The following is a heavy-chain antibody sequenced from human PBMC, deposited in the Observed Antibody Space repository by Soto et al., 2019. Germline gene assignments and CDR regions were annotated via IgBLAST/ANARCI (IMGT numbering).Heavy chain of an antibody. V-gene: IGHV3-23*01. CDR1: GFTISPFD. CDR3: AKDVRGGSPRPDY. J-gene: IGHJ4*02. CDR2: ISASSDYT. Sequence: EVPLLESGGGLIQPGESLRLSCVASGFTISPFDMSWVRQPPGKGLEWVSGISASSDYTFYADSVRGRFTVSRDNSKNTVSLQTNNLRVEDTALYYCAKDVRGGSPRPDYWCLGTLVTVSS. D-gene: IGHD3-10*01.